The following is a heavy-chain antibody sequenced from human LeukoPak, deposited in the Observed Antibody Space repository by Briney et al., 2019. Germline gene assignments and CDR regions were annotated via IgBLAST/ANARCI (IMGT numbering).Heavy chain of an antibody. CDR3: ARGRKAARSPYFDY. CDR2: IYYSGTT. Sequence: SETLSLTCTVSGGSISSGGYYWSWIRQHPGKGLEWIGYIYYSGTTYYNPSLKSRVTISVDTSKNQFSLKLSSVTAADTAVYYCARGRKAARSPYFDYWGQGTLVTVSS. CDR1: GGSISSGGYY. J-gene: IGHJ4*02. D-gene: IGHD6-6*01. V-gene: IGHV4-31*03.